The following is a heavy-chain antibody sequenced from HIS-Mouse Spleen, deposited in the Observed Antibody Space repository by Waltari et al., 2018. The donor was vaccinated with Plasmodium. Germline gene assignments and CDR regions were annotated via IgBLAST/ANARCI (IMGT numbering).Heavy chain of an antibody. CDR1: GFTVGTFH. Sequence: EVQLVESGGGLVHPGGSLRLSCAAAGFTVGTFHLHLFPQAPGKGLEWVAYISSSSSTIYYEDSVKGRFTISRDNAKNSLYLQMNSLRAEDTAVYYCARVNSGSYYWFDPWGQGTLVTVSS. V-gene: IGHV3-48*01. D-gene: IGHD1-26*01. CDR2: ISSSSSTI. J-gene: IGHJ5*02. CDR3: ARVNSGSYYWFDP.